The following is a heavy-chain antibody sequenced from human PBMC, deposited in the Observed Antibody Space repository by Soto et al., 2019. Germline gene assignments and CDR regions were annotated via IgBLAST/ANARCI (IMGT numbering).Heavy chain of an antibody. D-gene: IGHD2-2*01. Sequence: QVQLVQSGAEVEKPGASVKVSCKASGYTFTDYYIHWVRQAPGQGLEWMGWIDPNSGRTNYAQKLLGRVTMTRDTYITTAYMGLSRLRSDDTAVYYCEVFTRMPVSVWGQGTLIIVSS. J-gene: IGHJ4*02. CDR1: GYTFTDYY. CDR2: IDPNSGRT. V-gene: IGHV1-2*02. CDR3: EVFTRMPVSV.